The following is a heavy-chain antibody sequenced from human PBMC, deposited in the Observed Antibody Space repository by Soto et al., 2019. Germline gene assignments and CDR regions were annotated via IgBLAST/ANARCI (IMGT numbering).Heavy chain of an antibody. Sequence: PSETLSLTCTVSGGSISSSSYYWGWIRQPPGKRLEWIGSIYYSGSTYYNPSLKSRVTISVDTSKNQFSLKLSSVTAADTAVYYCGRATTGTTGPSSLRKGGQGTLLTVFS. D-gene: IGHD1-1*01. CDR1: GGSISSSSYY. J-gene: IGHJ4*02. V-gene: IGHV4-39*01. CDR2: IYYSGST. CDR3: GRATTGTTGPSSLRK.